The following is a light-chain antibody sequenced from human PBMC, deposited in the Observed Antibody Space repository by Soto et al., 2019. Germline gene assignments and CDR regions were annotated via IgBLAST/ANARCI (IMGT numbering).Light chain of an antibody. CDR3: PQYSTHPYL. CDR2: KAS. V-gene: IGKV1-5*03. CDR1: QSISNH. J-gene: IGKJ2*01. Sequence: DIQMTQSPSSLSASVGDRVIITCRASQSISNHLNFYQQKPGKAPKLLIYKASTLESGVPSRFSGGGIGTEFSLSISSLQPDDFTAYYCPQYSTHPYLFGQGTK.